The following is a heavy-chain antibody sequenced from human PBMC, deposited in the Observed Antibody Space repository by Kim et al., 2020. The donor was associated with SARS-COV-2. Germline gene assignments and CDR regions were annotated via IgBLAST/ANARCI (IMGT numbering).Heavy chain of an antibody. D-gene: IGHD2-15*01. CDR2: ISSSSSTI. V-gene: IGHV3-48*02. Sequence: GGSLRLSCAASGFTFSSYSMNWVRQAPGKGLEWVSYISSSSSTIYYADSVKGRFTISRDNAKNSLYLQMNSLRDEDTAVYYCARDGGDIVVVVAALYWYFDLWGRGTLVTVSS. CDR3: ARDGGDIVVVVAALYWYFDL. J-gene: IGHJ2*01. CDR1: GFTFSSYS.